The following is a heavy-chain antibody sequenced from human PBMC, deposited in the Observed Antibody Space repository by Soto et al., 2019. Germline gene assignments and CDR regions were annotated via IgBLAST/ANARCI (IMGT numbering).Heavy chain of an antibody. CDR3: AKVGSSASYHNSYFDY. D-gene: IGHD2-2*01. CDR2: ISSTGST. Sequence: GGSLRLSCAVSGFTFSSYAMTWVRQAPGKGLEWLSVISSTGSTYSADSVKGRFTISRDNSKSILYLQMNSLRVEDTAVYYCAKVGSSASYHNSYFDYWGQGTLVTVSS. V-gene: IGHV3-23*01. J-gene: IGHJ4*02. CDR1: GFTFSSYA.